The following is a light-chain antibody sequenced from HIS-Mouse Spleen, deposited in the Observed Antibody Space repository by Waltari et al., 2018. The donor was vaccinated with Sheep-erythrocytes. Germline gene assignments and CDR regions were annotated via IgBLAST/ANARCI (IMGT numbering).Light chain of an antibody. Sequence: SYVLTQPPSVSVAPGQTARITRGGNNIGSKSGQWYQQKPGQAPVLVVYDDSDRPSGIPERFSGSNSGNTATLTISRVEAGDEADYYCQVWDSSSDHPYVFGTGTKVTVL. CDR2: DDS. CDR3: QVWDSSSDHPYV. V-gene: IGLV3-21*02. J-gene: IGLJ1*01. CDR1: NIGSKS.